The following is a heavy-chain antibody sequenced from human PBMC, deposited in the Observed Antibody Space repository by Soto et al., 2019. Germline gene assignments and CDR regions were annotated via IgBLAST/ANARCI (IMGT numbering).Heavy chain of an antibody. CDR1: GFTFSSYS. D-gene: IGHD6-19*01. V-gene: IGHV3-21*01. CDR2: ISSSSSYI. J-gene: IGHJ4*02. CDR3: ARDRRSYSSGWYAIDY. Sequence: RLSCAASGFTFSSYSMNWVRQAPGKGLEWVSSISSSSSYIYYADSVKGRFTISRDNAKNSLYLQMNSLRAEDTAVYYCARDRRSYSSGWYAIDYWGQGTLVTVSS.